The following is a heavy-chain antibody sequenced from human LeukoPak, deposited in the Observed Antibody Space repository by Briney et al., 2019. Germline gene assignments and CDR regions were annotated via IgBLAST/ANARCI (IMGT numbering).Heavy chain of an antibody. CDR3: ARDNSVGDTAWWFDP. J-gene: IGHJ5*02. Sequence: ASVKVSCKATGYTFTADYMHWVRQAPGQGLEWMGLINPSGSDTVYAQKFQGRVTMTRDMSTSTDYMELSSLRFDDTAVYYCARDNSVGDTAWWFDPWGQGTLVTVSS. CDR2: INPSGSDT. CDR1: GYTFTADY. V-gene: IGHV1-46*01. D-gene: IGHD1-26*01.